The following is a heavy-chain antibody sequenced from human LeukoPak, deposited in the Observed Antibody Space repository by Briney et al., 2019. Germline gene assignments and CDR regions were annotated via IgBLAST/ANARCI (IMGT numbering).Heavy chain of an antibody. CDR1: GFTFNSYN. V-gene: IGHV3-48*02. CDR3: ARAYSSSSGRDAFDS. J-gene: IGHJ3*02. D-gene: IGHD6-6*01. Sequence: GSLRLSCAASGFTFNSYNMNWVRQAPGKGLEWVSYISSSSSTIYYADSVKGRFTISRDSAKTSLFLQMNSLRDEDTAVYYCARAYSSSSGRDAFDSWGLGTLVTASS. CDR2: ISSSSSTI.